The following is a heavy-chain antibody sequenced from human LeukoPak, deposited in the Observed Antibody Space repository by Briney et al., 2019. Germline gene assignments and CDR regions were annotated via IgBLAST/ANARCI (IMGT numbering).Heavy chain of an antibody. D-gene: IGHD3-10*01. CDR2: IKQDGSEE. CDR3: ARHVGTWFDP. V-gene: IGHV3-7*01. J-gene: IGHJ5*02. CDR1: GFTFSSYW. Sequence: PGGSLRLSCAASGFTFSSYWMSWVRQAPGKGLEWVANIKQDGSEEYYVDSVKGRFAISRDNAKNSLCLQMNSLRAEDTAMYYCARHVGTWFDPWGQGTLVTVSS.